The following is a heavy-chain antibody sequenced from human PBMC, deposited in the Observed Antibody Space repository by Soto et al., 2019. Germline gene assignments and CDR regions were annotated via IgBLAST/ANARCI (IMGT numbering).Heavy chain of an antibody. CDR2: IYYSGST. CDR3: ARHDRVVPALFDY. V-gene: IGHV4-59*08. D-gene: IGHD2-2*01. J-gene: IGHJ4*02. Sequence: SETLSLTCTVSGGSISSYYWSWIRQPPGKGLEWIGYIYYSGSTNYNPSLKIRFTISLDTSKTQFSLKLSSVTAADTAVYYCARHDRVVPALFDYWGQGTLVTVSS. CDR1: GGSISSYY.